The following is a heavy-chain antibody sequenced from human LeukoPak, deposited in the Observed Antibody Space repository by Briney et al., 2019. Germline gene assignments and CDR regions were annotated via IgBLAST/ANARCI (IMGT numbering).Heavy chain of an antibody. CDR3: ASLYCSSTSCPLGGFDY. CDR2: IYPGDSDT. CDR1: GYSFTSYW. V-gene: IGHV5-51*01. Sequence: GESLKISCKGSGYSFTSYWIGWVRQTPGKGLEWMGIIYPGDSDTRYSPSFQGQVTISADKSISTAYLQWGSLKASDTAMYYCASLYCSSTSCPLGGFDYWGQGTLVTVSS. J-gene: IGHJ4*02. D-gene: IGHD2-2*01.